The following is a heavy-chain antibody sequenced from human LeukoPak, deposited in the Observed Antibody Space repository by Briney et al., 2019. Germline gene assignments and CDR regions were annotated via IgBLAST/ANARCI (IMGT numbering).Heavy chain of an antibody. J-gene: IGHJ5*02. CDR1: GFAFSSFD. V-gene: IGHV3-23*01. D-gene: IGHD4-17*01. CDR2: LRVSSDTR. CDR3: AKVQYDYGDPVGWFDP. Sequence: GGSLRLSCAASGFAFSSFDMTWVRQAPGKGLEWVAALRVSSDTRDYAESVKGRFTISRDNSNNTLYLQLNSLRAEDTAVYYCAKVQYDYGDPVGWFDPWGRGTLVTVSS.